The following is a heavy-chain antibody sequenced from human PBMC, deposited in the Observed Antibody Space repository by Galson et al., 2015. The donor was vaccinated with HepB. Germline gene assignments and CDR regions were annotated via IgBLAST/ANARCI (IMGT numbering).Heavy chain of an antibody. D-gene: IGHD6-19*01. V-gene: IGHV1-2*02. CDR1: GYSFSGYY. CDR2: INPNSGGT. J-gene: IGHJ4*02. Sequence: VKVSCKASGYSFSGYYMHWVRQAPGQGLEWMGWINPNSGGTNYAQKFQGRVTMTRDTSINTAYVELTRLRSDDMAVYFCARGGWGYYFDHWGQGTLVTVSS. CDR3: ARGGWGYYFDH.